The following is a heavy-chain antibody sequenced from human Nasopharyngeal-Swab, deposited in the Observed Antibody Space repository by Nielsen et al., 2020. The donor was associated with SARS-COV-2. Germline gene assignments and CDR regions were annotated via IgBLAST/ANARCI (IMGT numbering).Heavy chain of an antibody. CDR1: GFTFSSYW. J-gene: IGHJ6*02. Sequence: GQTLSRTGAASGFTFSSYWMSWVRQAPGKGLERVANIKQDGSEKYYVDSVKGRFTSSRDNAKNSLYLQMNSLRAEDTAVYYCARDSLVVVTEIYYYGMDVWGQGTTVTVSS. CDR2: IKQDGSEK. D-gene: IGHD2-21*02. V-gene: IGHV3-7*01. CDR3: ARDSLVVVTEIYYYGMDV.